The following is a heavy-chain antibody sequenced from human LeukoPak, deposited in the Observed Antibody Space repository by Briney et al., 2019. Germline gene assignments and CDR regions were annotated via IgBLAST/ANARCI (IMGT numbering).Heavy chain of an antibody. D-gene: IGHD5-12*01. J-gene: IGHJ4*02. CDR2: ISSSSSTI. Sequence: QTGGSLRLSCAASGFTFSSYSMNWVRQAPGKGLEWVSYISSSSSTIYYADSVKGRFTISRDNAKNSLYLQMNSLRAEDTAVYYCARALKLNIVATTGEYDYWGQGTLVTVSS. CDR3: ARALKLNIVATTGEYDY. V-gene: IGHV3-48*01. CDR1: GFTFSSYS.